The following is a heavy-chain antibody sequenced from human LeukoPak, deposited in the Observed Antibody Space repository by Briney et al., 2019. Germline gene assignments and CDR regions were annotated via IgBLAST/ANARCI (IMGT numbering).Heavy chain of an antibody. CDR2: ISWNSGSI. D-gene: IGHD3-9*01. J-gene: IGHJ4*02. CDR3: AKAHRLRYFYWLFDY. V-gene: IGHV3-9*01. CDR1: GFTFRNYA. Sequence: PGGSLRLCCAASGFTFRNYAMHWVRQAPGKGLEWVSGISWNSGSIGYADSVKGRFTISRDNAKNSLYLQMNSLRAEDTALYYCAKAHRLRYFYWLFDYWGQGTLVTVSS.